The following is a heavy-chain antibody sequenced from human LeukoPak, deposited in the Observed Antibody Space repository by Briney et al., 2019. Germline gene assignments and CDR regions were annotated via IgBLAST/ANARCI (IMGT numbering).Heavy chain of an antibody. V-gene: IGHV4-59*01. Sequence: SETLSLTCTVSGGSISSYYWSWIRQPPGKGLEWIGYIYYSGSTNYNPSLKSRVTISVATSKNQFSLKLSSVTAADTAVYYCARGVEINYYGSGYYMDVWGKGTTVTISS. CDR3: ARGVEINYYGSGYYMDV. CDR2: IYYSGST. J-gene: IGHJ6*03. D-gene: IGHD3-10*01. CDR1: GGSISSYY.